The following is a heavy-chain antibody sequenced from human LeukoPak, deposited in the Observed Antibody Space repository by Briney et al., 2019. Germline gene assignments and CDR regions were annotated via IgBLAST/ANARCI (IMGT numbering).Heavy chain of an antibody. CDR2: IKQDGSEK. V-gene: IGHV3-7*01. J-gene: IGHJ4*02. Sequence: PGGSLRLSCAASGFTFSSYSMNWVRQAPGKGLEWVANIKQDGSEKYYVDSVKGRFTISRDNAKNSLFLQMNSLRAEDTAVYYCCRIAAAGFDYWGQGTLVTVSS. CDR1: GFTFSSYS. D-gene: IGHD6-13*01. CDR3: CRIAAAGFDY.